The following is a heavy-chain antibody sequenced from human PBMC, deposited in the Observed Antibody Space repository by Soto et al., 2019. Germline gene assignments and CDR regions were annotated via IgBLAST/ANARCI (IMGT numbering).Heavy chain of an antibody. CDR3: ARGGHVVVVTAAFDY. V-gene: IGHV1-46*01. D-gene: IGHD2-21*02. J-gene: IGHJ4*02. CDR2: VNPSGGHT. CDR1: GDTFTNYY. Sequence: QVQLMQSGAEVKKPGASVKVSCKASGDTFTNYYIHWVRQAPGQGLEWMGTVNPSGGHTTYSQNCLGRGTTTRDTSTSPLYMELTSLTSDDTAVYYCARGGHVVVVTAAFDYWGQGTLVTVSS.